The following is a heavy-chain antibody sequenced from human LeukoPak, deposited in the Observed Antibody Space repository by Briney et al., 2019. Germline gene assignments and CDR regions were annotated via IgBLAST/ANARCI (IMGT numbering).Heavy chain of an antibody. V-gene: IGHV1-2*02. Sequence: ASVKVSCKASHYNLTNYGINWVRQAPGQGLEWMGWINPNSGDTNYAQKFQGRVTMTRDTSISTAYMELSSLRSDDTAVYYCARARYSTRWQSDFDYWGQGTLVTVSS. D-gene: IGHD6-13*01. CDR3: ARARYSTRWQSDFDY. J-gene: IGHJ4*02. CDR1: HYNLTNYG. CDR2: INPNSGDT.